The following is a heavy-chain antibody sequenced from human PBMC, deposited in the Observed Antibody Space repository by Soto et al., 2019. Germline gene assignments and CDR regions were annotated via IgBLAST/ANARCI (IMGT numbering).Heavy chain of an antibody. D-gene: IGHD4-17*01. Sequence: GGSLRLSCAASGFTFSSYAMSWVRQAPGKGLEWVSAISGSGGSTYYADSVKGRFTISRDNAKNTLYLQMNSLRAEDTAVYYCARDKTTVNLTDYWSQGTLVTVSS. J-gene: IGHJ4*02. CDR2: ISGSGGST. CDR1: GFTFSSYA. CDR3: ARDKTTVNLTDY. V-gene: IGHV3-23*01.